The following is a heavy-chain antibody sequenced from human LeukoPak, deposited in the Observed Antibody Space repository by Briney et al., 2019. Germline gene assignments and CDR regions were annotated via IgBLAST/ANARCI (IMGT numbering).Heavy chain of an antibody. Sequence: GASVKVSCKASGGTFSNYAFNWVRRAPGQGLEWMGVIIPIIDTAIYTQKFQGRVTITADESTSTAYMELSSLRSEDTAVYYCARETDHYDSSGFYQYFDYWGQGTLVTVSS. J-gene: IGHJ4*02. V-gene: IGHV1-69*13. D-gene: IGHD3-22*01. CDR2: IIPIIDTA. CDR1: GGTFSNYA. CDR3: ARETDHYDSSGFYQYFDY.